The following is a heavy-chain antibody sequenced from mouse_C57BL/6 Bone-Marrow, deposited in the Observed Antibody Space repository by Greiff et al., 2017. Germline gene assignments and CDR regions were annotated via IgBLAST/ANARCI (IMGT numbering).Heavy chain of an antibody. CDR3: ARRYYFDY. V-gene: IGHV1-66*01. J-gene: IGHJ2*01. Sequence: LEESGPELVKPGASVKISCKASGYSFTSYYIHWVKQRPGQGLEWIGWIYPGSGNTKYNEKFKGKATLTADTSSSTAYMQLSSLTSEDSAVYYCARRYYFDYWGQGTTLTVSS. CDR1: GYSFTSYY. CDR2: IYPGSGNT.